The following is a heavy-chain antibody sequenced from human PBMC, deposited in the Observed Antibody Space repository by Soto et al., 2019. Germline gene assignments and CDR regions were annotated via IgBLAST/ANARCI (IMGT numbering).Heavy chain of an antibody. Sequence: SETLSLTCTVSGGSISSSSYYWGWIRQPPGKGLEWIGSIYYSGSTYYNPSLKSRVTISVDTSKNQFSLKLSSVTAADTAVYYCARQGYSGYDFPTYYYYYMDVWGKGTTVTVSS. CDR3: ARQGYSGYDFPTYYYYYMDV. CDR1: GGSISSSSYY. J-gene: IGHJ6*03. V-gene: IGHV4-39*01. D-gene: IGHD5-12*01. CDR2: IYYSGST.